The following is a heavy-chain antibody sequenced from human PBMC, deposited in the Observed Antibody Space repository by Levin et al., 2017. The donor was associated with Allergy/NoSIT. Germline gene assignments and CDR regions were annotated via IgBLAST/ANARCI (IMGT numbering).Heavy chain of an antibody. CDR3: ATPGGWDGMDV. J-gene: IGHJ6*02. Sequence: GGSLRLSCAASGFTFTNYWMTWVRQAPGKGLEWVAKIKQDGSEKQYADSVKGRFTISRDYAQNSLFLQMNSLRAEDTAVYYCATPGGWDGMDVWGQGTTVTVSS. D-gene: IGHD1-26*01. V-gene: IGHV3-7*01. CDR1: GFTFTNYW. CDR2: IKQDGSEK.